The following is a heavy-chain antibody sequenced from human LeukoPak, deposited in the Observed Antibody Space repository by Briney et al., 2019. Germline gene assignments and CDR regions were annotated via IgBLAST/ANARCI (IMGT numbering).Heavy chain of an antibody. CDR2: IYYSGST. D-gene: IGHD5-18*01. CDR3: ARYSRSSHYFDS. V-gene: IGHV4-34*11. J-gene: IGHJ4*02. Sequence: SETLSLTCAVYGGPFSGYYWSWIRQPPGKGLEWIGSIYYSGSTYYNPSLKSRVTISVDTSKNQFSLKLSSVTAADTAVYYCARYSRSSHYFDSWGQGTLVTVSS. CDR1: GGPFSGYY.